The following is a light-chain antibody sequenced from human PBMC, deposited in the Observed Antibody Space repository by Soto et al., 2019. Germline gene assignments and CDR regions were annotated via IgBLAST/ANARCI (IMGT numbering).Light chain of an antibody. CDR2: KAY. CDR3: QHYKIYPIT. CDR1: QTINSP. Sequence: DIPMTQSPSTLSASVGDRVTITCRASQTINSPLAWYQQKPGKAPKLLIYKAYSLESGVPSRFSGSGSGTKFTLTISSLQPDDFATYYCQHYKIYPITFGQGTRLEIK. V-gene: IGKV1-5*03. J-gene: IGKJ5*01.